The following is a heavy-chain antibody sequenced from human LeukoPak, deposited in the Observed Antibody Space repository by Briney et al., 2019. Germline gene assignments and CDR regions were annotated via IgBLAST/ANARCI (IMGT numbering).Heavy chain of an antibody. V-gene: IGHV4-39*01. CDR1: GGSISSPSYY. Sequence: SETLSLTCTVSGGSISSPSYYWGWIRQPPGKGLEWIGSIYYSGSTYYNPSLKTRVTISVDTSKNQFSLKLSSVTAADTAVYYCARHEQWLGSLDPWGQGTLVTVSP. J-gene: IGHJ5*02. D-gene: IGHD6-19*01. CDR3: ARHEQWLGSLDP. CDR2: IYYSGST.